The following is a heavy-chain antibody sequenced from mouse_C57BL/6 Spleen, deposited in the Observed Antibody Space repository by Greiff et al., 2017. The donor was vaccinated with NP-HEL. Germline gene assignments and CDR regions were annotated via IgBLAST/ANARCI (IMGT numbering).Heavy chain of an antibody. J-gene: IGHJ3*01. Sequence: EVKLMESGGGLVQPGGSLKLSCAASGFTFSDYGMAWVRQAPRKGPEWVAFISNLAYSIYYADTVTGRFTISREHAKNTLYLEMSSLRSEDTAMYYCARTGNPAWFAYWGQGTLVTVSA. CDR1: GFTFSDYG. V-gene: IGHV5-15*01. D-gene: IGHD2-1*01. CDR3: ARTGNPAWFAY. CDR2: ISNLAYSI.